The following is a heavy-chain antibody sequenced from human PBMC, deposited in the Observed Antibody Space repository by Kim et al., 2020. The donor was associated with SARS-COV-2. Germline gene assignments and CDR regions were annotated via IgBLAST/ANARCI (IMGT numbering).Heavy chain of an antibody. CDR3: ARAEGDY. V-gene: IGHV3-66*01. CDR1: GFTVNNNY. Sequence: GGSLRLSCAASGFTVNNNYMSWVRQAPGKGLEWVSVICSGGAPYYADSVRGSFTISRDNYKNKLYIQMNSLRAVDTAVYYCARAEGDYWGQGTLVTVSS. CDR2: ICSGGAP. J-gene: IGHJ4*02.